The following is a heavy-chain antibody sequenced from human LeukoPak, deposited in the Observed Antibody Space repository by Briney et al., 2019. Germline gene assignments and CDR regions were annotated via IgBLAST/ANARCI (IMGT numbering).Heavy chain of an antibody. CDR3: AKGWTSIKYDY. J-gene: IGHJ4*02. CDR1: GFTFSSYA. D-gene: IGHD3/OR15-3a*01. CDR2: ITGSGGI. Sequence: GGSLRLSCAASGFTFSSYATHWVRQAPGKGLEWVSGITGSGGIFYAESVKGRFTISRDNSKNTLYLQMNSLKAEDTAVYYCAKGWTSIKYDYWGQGTLVTVSS. V-gene: IGHV3-23*01.